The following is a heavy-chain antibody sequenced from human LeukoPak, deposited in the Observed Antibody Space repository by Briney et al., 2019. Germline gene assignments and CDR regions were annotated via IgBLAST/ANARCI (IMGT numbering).Heavy chain of an antibody. CDR2: ISGSGGST. J-gene: IGHJ3*02. Sequence: PGGSLRLSCAASGFTFSSYAMSWVRQAPGKGLEWVSAISGSGGSTYYADSVKGRFTISRDNSKNTLYLQMNSLRAEDTAVYYCASFRLSYYYDSGSADAFDIWGQGTMVTVSS. CDR3: ASFRLSYYYDSGSADAFDI. CDR1: GFTFSSYA. V-gene: IGHV3-23*01. D-gene: IGHD3-10*01.